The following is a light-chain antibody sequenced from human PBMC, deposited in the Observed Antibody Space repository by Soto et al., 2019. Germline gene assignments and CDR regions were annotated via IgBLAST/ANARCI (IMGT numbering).Light chain of an antibody. CDR1: RSDVGTYNL. CDR2: EVT. Sequence: QSVLTQPASVSGSPGQSITISCTGTRSDVGTYNLVSWYQQHPGKAPKLMIYEVTERPSGVSHRFSGSKSGNTASLTISGLQAEDEADYYCCSYADSDTYVFGTGTKVIVL. CDR3: CSYADSDTYV. V-gene: IGLV2-23*02. J-gene: IGLJ1*01.